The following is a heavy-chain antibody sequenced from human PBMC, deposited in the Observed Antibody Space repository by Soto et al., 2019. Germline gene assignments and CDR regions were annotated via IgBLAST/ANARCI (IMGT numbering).Heavy chain of an antibody. CDR3: TRDRRYSSSWYVYNHYYYGMDV. V-gene: IGHV3-49*03. J-gene: IGHJ6*02. CDR1: GFTFGDYA. Sequence: HPGGSLRLSCTASGFTFGDYAMSWFRQAPGKGLEWVGFIRSKAYGGTTEYAASVKGRFTISRDDSKSIAYLQMNSLKTEDTAVYYCTRDRRYSSSWYVYNHYYYGMDVWGQGTTVTVSS. CDR2: IRSKAYGGTT. D-gene: IGHD6-13*01.